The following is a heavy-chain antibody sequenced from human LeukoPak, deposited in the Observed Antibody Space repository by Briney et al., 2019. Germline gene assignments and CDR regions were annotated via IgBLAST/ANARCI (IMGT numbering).Heavy chain of an antibody. CDR2: INHGGSA. V-gene: IGHV4-34*01. D-gene: IGHD4-17*01. CDR3: ARGQGTVTTH. J-gene: IGHJ4*02. Sequence: PSETLSLTCAVSGGSFSGYYWTWVRQPPGKGREWIGEINHGGSANYNPSLKSRVTISLDTSKNQFSLKLSSVTAADTAVYYCARGQGTVTTHWGQGTLVTVSS. CDR1: GGSFSGYY.